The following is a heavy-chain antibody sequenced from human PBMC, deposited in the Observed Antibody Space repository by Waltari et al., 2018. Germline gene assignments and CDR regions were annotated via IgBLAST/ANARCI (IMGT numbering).Heavy chain of an antibody. CDR1: GFTFNAYG. J-gene: IGHJ5*02. CDR2: IQYDGTKK. Sequence: QVQLVESGGGVVQPGGSLRLSCAASGFTFNAYGMHWVRQAPGKGLEWVAFIQYDGTKKYYVDSVKGRFTISRDNRKNTVSLQMDSLRVDDTAVYYCAKDPGFRESKMNWFDPWGQGILVTVSS. CDR3: AKDPGFRESKMNWFDP. D-gene: IGHD3-3*01. V-gene: IGHV3-30*02.